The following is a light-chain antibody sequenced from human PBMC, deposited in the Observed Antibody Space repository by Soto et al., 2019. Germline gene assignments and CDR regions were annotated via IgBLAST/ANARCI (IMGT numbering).Light chain of an antibody. V-gene: IGKV3-20*01. CDR2: GAS. CDR1: QSVTSNF. Sequence: EIVLTQSPGTLSLSPGERATLSCRASQSVTSNFLAWYQQKPGQAPRLLIYGASNRAAGIPDRFSGSGSGTDFTLTISRLEPEDFGVYYCQQYGRSLWTFGQGTKVEIK. J-gene: IGKJ1*01. CDR3: QQYGRSLWT.